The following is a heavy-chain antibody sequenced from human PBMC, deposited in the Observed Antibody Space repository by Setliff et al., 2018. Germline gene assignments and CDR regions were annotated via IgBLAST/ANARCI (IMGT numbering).Heavy chain of an antibody. D-gene: IGHD4-17*01. CDR1: GYTFANYC. CDR3: ARDLSTTVMTRSWYYFDY. V-gene: IGHV1-18*01. J-gene: IGHJ4*02. CDR2: ISPYNSNT. Sequence: GASVKVSCKASGYTFANYCISWVRQAPGQGLEWMGWISPYNSNTNYAQNFQGRVTMTTDTSTSTAYMELRSLRSDDTAMYYCARDLSTTVMTRSWYYFDYWVQGTLVTSPQ.